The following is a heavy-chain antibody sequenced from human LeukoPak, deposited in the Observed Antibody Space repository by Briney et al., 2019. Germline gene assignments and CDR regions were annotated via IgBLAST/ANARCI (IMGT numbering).Heavy chain of an antibody. V-gene: IGHV4-39*01. J-gene: IGHJ4*02. D-gene: IGHD3-10*01. CDR1: GGSISGSSYY. CDR3: ARHYGP. Sequence: SETLSLTCTVSGGSISGSSYYWGWIRQPPGKGLEWIGSIYYSGSTYYNPSLKSRVTISVDTSKNQFSLRLNSVTATDTAVYYSARHYGPWGQGTLVTVSS. CDR2: IYYSGST.